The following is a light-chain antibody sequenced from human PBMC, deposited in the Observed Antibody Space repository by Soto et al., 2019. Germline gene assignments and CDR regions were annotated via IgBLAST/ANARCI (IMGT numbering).Light chain of an antibody. Sequence: QSALTQPACVSGSPGQSITISCAGTSSDVGSSNPVSWYQQHPGKAPKVMIYEGSERPSGVSNRFSGSKSGNTASLTISGLQAEDEADYYCCSFAGSDTYVFGTGTKLTVL. J-gene: IGLJ1*01. V-gene: IGLV2-23*01. CDR2: EGS. CDR3: CSFAGSDTYV. CDR1: SSDVGSSNP.